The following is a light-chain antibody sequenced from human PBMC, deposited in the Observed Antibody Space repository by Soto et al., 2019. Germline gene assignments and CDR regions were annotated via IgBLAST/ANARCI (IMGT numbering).Light chain of an antibody. V-gene: IGLV2-18*02. CDR1: SSDVGGYNG. Sequence: QSALTQPPSVSGSPGQSVAISCTGTSSDVGGYNGVSWYQQPPGTAPKLMIYDGSNRPSGVPDRFSGSKSGTSASLTISGLQAEDEADYYCSSYTTSGTYVFGTGTKLTVL. J-gene: IGLJ1*01. CDR3: SSYTTSGTYV. CDR2: DGS.